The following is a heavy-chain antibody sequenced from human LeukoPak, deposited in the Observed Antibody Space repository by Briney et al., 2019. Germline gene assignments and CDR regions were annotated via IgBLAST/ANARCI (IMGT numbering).Heavy chain of an antibody. CDR2: IKQDGSEK. V-gene: IGHV3-7*01. J-gene: IGHJ4*02. Sequence: GGSLRLSCAASGFTFSSYWMSWVRQAPGKGLEWVVNIKQDGSEKYYVDSVKGRFTISRDDAKNSLYLQMNSLRVEDTAVYYCARDTEYYDFWSGYYKRGSIDYWGQGTLVTVSS. CDR3: ARDTEYYDFWSGYYKRGSIDY. D-gene: IGHD3-3*01. CDR1: GFTFSSYW.